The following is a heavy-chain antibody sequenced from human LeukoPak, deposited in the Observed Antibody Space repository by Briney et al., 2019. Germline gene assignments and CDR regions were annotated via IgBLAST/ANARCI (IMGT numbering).Heavy chain of an antibody. CDR2: ISAYNGNT. CDR3: ARDFTEVVPAAIDYYYYMDV. D-gene: IGHD2-2*02. CDR1: GYTFTSYG. V-gene: IGHV1-18*01. J-gene: IGHJ6*03. Sequence: ASVKVSCKASGYTFTSYGISWVRQAPGQGLEWMGWISAYNGNTNYAQKLQGRVTMTTDTSTSTAYMELRSLRSDDTAVYYCARDFTEVVPAAIDYYYYMDVWGKGTTVTVSS.